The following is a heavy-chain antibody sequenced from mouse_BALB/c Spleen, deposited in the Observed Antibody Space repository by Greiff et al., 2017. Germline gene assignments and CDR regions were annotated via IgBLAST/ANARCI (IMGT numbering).Heavy chain of an antibody. CDR1: GFSLTSYG. V-gene: IGHV2-9*02. J-gene: IGHJ3*01. Sequence: VHLVESGPGLVQPSQSLSITCTVSGFSLTSYGVHWVRQPPGKGLEWLGVIWAGGSTNYNSALMSRLSISKDNSKSQVFLKMNSLQTDDTAMYYCAGYRYFAYWGQGTLVTVSA. CDR2: IWAGGST. D-gene: IGHD2-14*01. CDR3: AGYRYFAY.